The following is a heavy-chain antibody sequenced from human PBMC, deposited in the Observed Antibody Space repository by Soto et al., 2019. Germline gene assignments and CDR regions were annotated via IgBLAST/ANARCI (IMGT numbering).Heavy chain of an antibody. CDR2: IYYSGST. CDR3: ARGWGSSTRMFPNWFDP. CDR1: GGSISSYY. V-gene: IGHV4-59*01. J-gene: IGHJ5*02. D-gene: IGHD2-2*01. Sequence: QVQLQESGPGLVKPSETLSLTCTVSGGSISSYYWSWIRQPPGKGLEWIGYIYYSGSTNYNPSLKSRATISVDTSKNRFSLKLSSVTAADTAVYYCARGWGSSTRMFPNWFDPWGQGTLVTVSS.